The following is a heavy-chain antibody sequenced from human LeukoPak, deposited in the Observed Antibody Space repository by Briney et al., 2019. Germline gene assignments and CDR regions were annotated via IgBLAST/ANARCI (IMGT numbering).Heavy chain of an antibody. D-gene: IGHD4-17*01. V-gene: IGHV3-53*01. CDR1: GFTVSSNY. J-gene: IGHJ4*02. Sequence: GGSLRLSCAASGFTVSSNYMSWVRQAPGKGLEWVSVIYSGGSTYYADSVKGRFTISRDNSKNTLYLQMNSLRVEDTAVYYCAKLFEWTVTTPFDYWGQGTLVTVSS. CDR2: IYSGGST. CDR3: AKLFEWTVTTPFDY.